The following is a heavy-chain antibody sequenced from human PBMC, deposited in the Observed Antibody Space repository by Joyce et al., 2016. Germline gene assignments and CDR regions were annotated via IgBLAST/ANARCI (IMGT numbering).Heavy chain of an antibody. D-gene: IGHD2-8*01. CDR3: ARSSYTNGIFDY. J-gene: IGHJ4*02. Sequence: EVQLVESGGGLVKPGGSLRLSCAASGFTFSSYSMSWFRQAPGKGLVWVSSLSSSSSYIKYTDSVKGRFTISRDNAKNSLYLQMNSLRVEDTAVYYCARSSYTNGIFDYWGQGTLVTVSS. CDR2: LSSSSSYI. CDR1: GFTFSSYS. V-gene: IGHV3-21*01.